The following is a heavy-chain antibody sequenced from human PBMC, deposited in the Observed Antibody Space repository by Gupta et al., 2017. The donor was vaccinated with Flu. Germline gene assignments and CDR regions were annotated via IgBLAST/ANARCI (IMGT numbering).Heavy chain of an antibody. Sequence: NMNWVRQAPGKGLDWVSSISSSSTYSYYADSVRSRFTISRDNAKNSLSLQMNSRRAEDTAVYYCARDWSSTWQRGNYVDYWGQGTLVTVSS. D-gene: IGHD6-13*01. CDR2: ISSSSTYS. CDR3: ARDWSSTWQRGNYVDY. CDR1: N. J-gene: IGHJ4*02. V-gene: IGHV3-21*01.